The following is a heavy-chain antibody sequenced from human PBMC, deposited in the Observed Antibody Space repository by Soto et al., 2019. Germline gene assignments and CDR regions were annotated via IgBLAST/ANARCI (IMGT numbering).Heavy chain of an antibody. Sequence: SETLSLTCTVSGGSLVTGSYYWGWIRQPPGKGLEWLGHIYYSGNTYYPPSLKSRVTISVDTSKNQFSLRLSSVTAADTAVYYCARLPQEYNYYGMDVWGQGTTVTVSS. CDR1: GGSLVTGSYY. D-gene: IGHD1-1*01. CDR2: IYYSGNT. J-gene: IGHJ6*02. CDR3: ARLPQEYNYYGMDV. V-gene: IGHV4-39*01.